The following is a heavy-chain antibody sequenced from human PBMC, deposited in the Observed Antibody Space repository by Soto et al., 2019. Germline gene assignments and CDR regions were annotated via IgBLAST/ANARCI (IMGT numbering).Heavy chain of an antibody. V-gene: IGHV3-23*01. CDR2: ISGSGGST. J-gene: IGHJ4*02. CDR1: GFTFSSYA. Sequence: EVQLLESGGGLVQPGGSLRLSCAASGFTFSSYAMNWVRQAPGKGLEWVSVISGSGGSTYYADSVKGRFTISRDNSKTSLYLQMNSLRAEDTALYYGAKSSTNLESYFNSWGQGTLVTVSS. CDR3: AKSSTNLESYFNS. D-gene: IGHD2-2*01.